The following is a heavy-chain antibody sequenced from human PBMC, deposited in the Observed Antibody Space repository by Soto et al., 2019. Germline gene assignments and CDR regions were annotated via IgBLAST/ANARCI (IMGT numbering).Heavy chain of an antibody. J-gene: IGHJ4*02. V-gene: IGHV3-23*01. Sequence: GGSLRLSCAASGFTFSNYAMSWVRQAPGKGLEWVSAISGSGGSTYYADSVKGRFTISRDNSKNTLYLQMNSLRAEDTAVYYCAKAPYDFWSGYYPFDYWGQGTLVTVSS. CDR1: GFTFSNYA. CDR3: AKAPYDFWSGYYPFDY. CDR2: ISGSGGST. D-gene: IGHD3-3*01.